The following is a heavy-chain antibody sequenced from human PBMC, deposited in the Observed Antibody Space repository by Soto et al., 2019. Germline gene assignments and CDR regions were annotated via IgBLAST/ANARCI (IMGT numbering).Heavy chain of an antibody. Sequence: VQLVESGGGEVQPGRSLRLSCAASGFTYTDFALHWVRQAPGKGLEWVAIISYDGSDKYYADSVKGRFAISRDNPKNTLYLEMNSLRPEDTAVYFCARPAWDSYYAIDVWGQGTTVTVFS. J-gene: IGHJ6*02. CDR1: GFTYTDFA. D-gene: IGHD3-22*01. CDR2: ISYDGSDK. V-gene: IGHV3-30*09. CDR3: ARPAWDSYYAIDV.